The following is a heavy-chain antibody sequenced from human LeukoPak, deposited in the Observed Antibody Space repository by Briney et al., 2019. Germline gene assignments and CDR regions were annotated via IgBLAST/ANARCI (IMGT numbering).Heavy chain of an antibody. CDR1: GFTFDDYA. V-gene: IGHV3-9*01. Sequence: GGSLRLSCAASGFTFDDYAMHWVRQAPGKGLEWVSGISWNSGSIGYADSVKGRFTIPRDNAKNSLYLQMNSLRAEDTALYYCAKDSGRSISSKDYWGQGTLVTVSS. CDR3: AKDSGRSISSKDY. D-gene: IGHD3-9*01. CDR2: ISWNSGSI. J-gene: IGHJ4*02.